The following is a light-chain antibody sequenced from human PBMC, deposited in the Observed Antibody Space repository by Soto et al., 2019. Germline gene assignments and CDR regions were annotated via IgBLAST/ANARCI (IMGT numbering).Light chain of an antibody. J-gene: IGKJ1*01. CDR2: KAS. Sequence: DIQMTQFPPTLSASIGDRVTITCRASQSISSWLAWYQQKPGKAPKLLIYKASDLESAVPSRFSGSGSGTEFTLTISSLQPDDFATYYCQQYYLYWTFGQGTRVEVK. CDR3: QQYYLYWT. V-gene: IGKV1-5*03. CDR1: QSISSW.